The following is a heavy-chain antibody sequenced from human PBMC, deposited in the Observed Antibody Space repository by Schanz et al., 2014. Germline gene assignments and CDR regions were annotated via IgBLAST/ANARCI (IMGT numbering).Heavy chain of an antibody. D-gene: IGHD3-10*01. CDR3: ARGRGFYDY. CDR1: GYTFSDSY. J-gene: IGHJ4*02. CDR2: IIPSLGLA. Sequence: QEQLVQSGAEVRKPGASVKVSCKASGYTFSDSYVHWVRQAPGQGLEWMGRIIPSLGLAKYEQKFQDKVTITADTSTNTAYMELSSLTSEDTAVHYCARGRGFYDYWGQETLVTVSS. V-gene: IGHV1-69*04.